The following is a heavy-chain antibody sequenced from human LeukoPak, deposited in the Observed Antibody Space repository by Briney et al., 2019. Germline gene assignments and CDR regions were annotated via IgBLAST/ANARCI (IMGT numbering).Heavy chain of an antibody. CDR1: GFNFDRYT. CDR3: AKELDTMFFDY. Sequence: PTGGSLRISCATSGFNFDRYTIHWVRQAPGKGLEWVSLAGWAGGTTFYSDSVRGRFTISRDSGRKSVYLQMNSLTTDDTAFYFCAKELDTMFFDYWGQGALVTVSS. V-gene: IGHV3-43*01. D-gene: IGHD3-10*02. CDR2: AGWAGGTT. J-gene: IGHJ4*02.